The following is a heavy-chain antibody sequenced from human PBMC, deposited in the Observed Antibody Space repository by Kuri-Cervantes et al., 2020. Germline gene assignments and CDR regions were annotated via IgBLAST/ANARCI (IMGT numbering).Heavy chain of an antibody. Sequence: ASVKVSCKASGYTFTSYYMHWVRQAPGQGLEWMGIINPSGGSTSYAQKFQGRVTMTRDTPTSTVYMELSSLRSDDTAVYYCAGDPGNVPAAIPLYYYYGMDVWGQGTTVTVSS. J-gene: IGHJ6*02. CDR1: GYTFTSYY. V-gene: IGHV1-46*01. CDR3: AGDPGNVPAAIPLYYYYGMDV. D-gene: IGHD2-2*02. CDR2: INPSGGST.